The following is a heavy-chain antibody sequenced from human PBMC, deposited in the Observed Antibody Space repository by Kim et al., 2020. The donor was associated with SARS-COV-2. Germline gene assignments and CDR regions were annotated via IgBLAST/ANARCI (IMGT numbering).Heavy chain of an antibody. CDR2: ISYDGSNK. J-gene: IGHJ4*02. Sequence: GGSLRLSCAASGFTFSSYGMHWIRQAPGKGLEWVAVISYDGSNKYYADSVKGRFTISRDNSKNTLYLQMNSLRAEDTAVYYCAKEDSNAFDYWGQGTLVTVSS. V-gene: IGHV3-30*18. D-gene: IGHD5-18*01. CDR1: GFTFSSYG. CDR3: AKEDSNAFDY.